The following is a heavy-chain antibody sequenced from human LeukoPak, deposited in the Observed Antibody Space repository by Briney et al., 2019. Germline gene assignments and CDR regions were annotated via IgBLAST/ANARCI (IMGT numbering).Heavy chain of an antibody. J-gene: IGHJ6*03. CDR2: INHSGST. Sequence: PSETLSLPCAVYGGSFSGYYWSWIRQPPGKGLEWIGEINHSGSTNYNPSLKSRVTISVDTSKNQFSLKLSSVTAADTAVYYCARGLRRWYDYMDVWGKGTTVTVSS. D-gene: IGHD6-13*01. CDR3: ARGLRRWYDYMDV. V-gene: IGHV4-34*01. CDR1: GGSFSGYY.